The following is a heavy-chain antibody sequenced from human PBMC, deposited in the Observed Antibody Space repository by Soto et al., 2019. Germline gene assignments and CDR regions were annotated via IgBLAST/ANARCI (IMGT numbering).Heavy chain of an antibody. CDR1: GLSLSTSGVG. D-gene: IGHD3-22*01. CDR3: APSSLRLIVWLSSFTGDFDY. V-gene: IGHV2-5*02. J-gene: IGHJ4*02. Sequence: QITLKESGPPLVKPTQTLTLTCTLSGLSLSTSGVGVGWIRQPPGTALELLALIYWDDDKRYSPSLKSRLTLTNGTSKFRVVLIATSLDPVDTGTYSCAPSSLRLIVWLSSFTGDFDYWGQGTLVSVSS. CDR2: IYWDDDK.